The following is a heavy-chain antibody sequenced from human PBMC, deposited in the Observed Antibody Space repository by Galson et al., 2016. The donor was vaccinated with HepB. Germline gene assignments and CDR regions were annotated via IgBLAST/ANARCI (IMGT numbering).Heavy chain of an antibody. V-gene: IGHV3-23*01. CDR1: GFTFRHYA. J-gene: IGHJ4*02. CDR2: IRGDGGNT. D-gene: IGHD3-9*01. CDR3: AKVRDYDIFTGYYSEFFDY. Sequence: SLRLSCAASGFTFRHYAMTWVRQAPGKGLEWVSGIRGDGGNTYYADSVKRRFTISRDNSKNTMDLEINSLRADDTAVYYCAKVRDYDIFTGYYSEFFDYWGQGTLVTVSS.